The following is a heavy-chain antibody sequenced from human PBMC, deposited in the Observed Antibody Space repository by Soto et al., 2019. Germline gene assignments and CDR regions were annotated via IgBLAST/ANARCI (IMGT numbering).Heavy chain of an antibody. CDR1: GFTFTDAW. Sequence: EVQLVESGGGSVNPGGSVRLSCAASGFTFTDAWMNWVRQVPGEGLEWVGHIKSQVDGGTTDSAAALDGRVTISRDDSENMVYLQMNRLRTDDIAVYYCATGSARFDFWGQGSLVTVSS. CDR3: ATGSARFDF. J-gene: IGHJ5*01. CDR2: IKSQVDGGTT. V-gene: IGHV3-15*01. D-gene: IGHD6-6*01.